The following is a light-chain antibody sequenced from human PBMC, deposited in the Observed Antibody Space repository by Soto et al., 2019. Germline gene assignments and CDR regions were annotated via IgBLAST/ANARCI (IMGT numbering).Light chain of an antibody. J-gene: IGLJ3*02. CDR2: DVS. CDR1: SSDVSGYNY. Sequence: QSALTQPRSVSGSPGQSVTISCTGTSSDVSGYNYVSWYQQHPGKAPKLVIYDVSKRPSGVPDRFSGSKSGNTASLTVSGLQAEDEADYSCCSYAGTYTQWVFGGGTKVTVL. CDR3: CSYAGTYTQWV. V-gene: IGLV2-11*01.